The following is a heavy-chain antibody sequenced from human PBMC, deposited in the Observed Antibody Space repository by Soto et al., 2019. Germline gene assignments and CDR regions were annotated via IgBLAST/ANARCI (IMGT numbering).Heavy chain of an antibody. D-gene: IGHD2-2*01. Sequence: PGGSLRLSCAASGFTFSSYGMHWVRQAPGKGLEWVAVISYDGSNKYYADSVKGLFTISRDNSKNTLYLQMNILRDEDTAVYYCARAKTFYCSSTSCYADYYYYGMDVWGQGTTVTVSS. CDR1: GFTFSSYG. CDR3: ARAKTFYCSSTSCYADYYYYGMDV. V-gene: IGHV3-30*03. CDR2: ISYDGSNK. J-gene: IGHJ6*02.